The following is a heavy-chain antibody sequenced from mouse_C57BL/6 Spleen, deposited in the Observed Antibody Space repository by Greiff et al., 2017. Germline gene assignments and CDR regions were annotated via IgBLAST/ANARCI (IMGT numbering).Heavy chain of an antibody. J-gene: IGHJ4*01. CDR3: ARHHYYGSTLGAMDY. Sequence: VQLQQPGAELVRPGSSVKLSCKASGYTFTSSWLHWVKQRPIQGLEWIGNIDPSDSATHYNQKFKDKATLTVDKSSSTADMQLSSLTSEDSAVYYCARHHYYGSTLGAMDYWGQGTSGTVSS. V-gene: IGHV1-52*01. CDR2: IDPSDSAT. D-gene: IGHD1-1*01. CDR1: GYTFTSSW.